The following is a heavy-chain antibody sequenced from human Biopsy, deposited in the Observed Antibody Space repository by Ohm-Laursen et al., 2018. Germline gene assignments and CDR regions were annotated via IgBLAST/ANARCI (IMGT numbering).Heavy chain of an antibody. D-gene: IGHD2-2*01. CDR3: ARGCPHVRAGGSAFDC. Sequence: SLSLSCTASGFTVSSYSMNWVCQALRQGLGWMPYISETSSHSYDVDSVKGRFTVARDNAKNSLYLQLNSPRADDTAVYFCARGCPHVRAGGSAFDCWGQGTLVTVSS. V-gene: IGHV3-21*05. CDR2: ISETSSHS. CDR1: GFTVSSYS. J-gene: IGHJ4*02.